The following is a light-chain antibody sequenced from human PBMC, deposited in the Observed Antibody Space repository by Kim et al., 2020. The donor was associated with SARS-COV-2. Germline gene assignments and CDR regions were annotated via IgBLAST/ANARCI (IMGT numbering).Light chain of an antibody. Sequence: QSALTQPPFVSGSPGQSVTISCTGTRSDVGASDSVSWYQQHPGKAPTLIIFEVTKPSGVPDRFSGSKSGNTASLTISGLQAEDEAIYYCYAFAGSDSYLFGTETKVSAL. CDR2: EVT. CDR3: YAFAGSDSYL. J-gene: IGLJ1*01. V-gene: IGLV2-8*01. CDR1: RSDVGASDS.